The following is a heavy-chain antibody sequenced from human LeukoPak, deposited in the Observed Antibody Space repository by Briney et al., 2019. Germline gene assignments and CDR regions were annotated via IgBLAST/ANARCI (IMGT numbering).Heavy chain of an antibody. V-gene: IGHV4-38-2*02. J-gene: IGHJ5*02. CDR2: IYHSGST. Sequence: TSETLPLTCAVSGYSISSGYYWGWIRQPPGKGLEWIGSIYHSGSTYYNPSLKSRVTISVDTSKNQFSLKLSSVTAADTAVYYCARDSSYGSGSYFYNWFDPWGQGTLVTVSS. CDR1: GYSISSGYY. CDR3: ARDSSYGSGSYFYNWFDP. D-gene: IGHD3-10*01.